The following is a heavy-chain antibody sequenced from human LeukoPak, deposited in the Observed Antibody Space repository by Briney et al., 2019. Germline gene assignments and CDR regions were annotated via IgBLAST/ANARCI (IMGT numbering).Heavy chain of an antibody. CDR3: VKDQKGGYNYYYYYGMDV. CDR1: GFTFSSYA. Sequence: GGFLRLSCAASGFTFSSYAMSWVRQAPGKGLEWVSSITGSGGGTYYADSVKGRFTISRDNSKNTLYVQMNSLRAEDMAVYYCVKDQKGGYNYYYYYGMDVWGQGTTVTASS. J-gene: IGHJ6*02. V-gene: IGHV3-23*01. CDR2: ITGSGGGT. D-gene: IGHD5-12*01.